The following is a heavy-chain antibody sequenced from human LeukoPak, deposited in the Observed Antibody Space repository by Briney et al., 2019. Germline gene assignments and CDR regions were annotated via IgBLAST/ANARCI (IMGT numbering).Heavy chain of an antibody. J-gene: IGHJ6*03. CDR1: GGTFSSYA. CDR2: IIPIFGTA. V-gene: IGHV1-69*06. Sequence: GASVKVSCKASGGTFSSYAISWVRQAPGQGLEWMGGIIPIFGTANYAQKFQGRVTITADKSTSTAYMELSSLRSEDTAVYYCARDPYSGAYGDSYYYYMDLWGQGTTVTISS. D-gene: IGHD1-26*01. CDR3: ARDPYSGAYGDSYYYYMDL.